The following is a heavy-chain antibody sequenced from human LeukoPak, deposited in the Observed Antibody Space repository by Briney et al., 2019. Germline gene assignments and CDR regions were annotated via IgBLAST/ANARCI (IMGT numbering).Heavy chain of an antibody. J-gene: IGHJ4*02. CDR3: ASAYAPSQLWFGELFTDY. V-gene: IGHV1-18*01. CDR1: GYTFTSYG. CDR2: VSAYNGNT. D-gene: IGHD3-10*01. Sequence: ASVKVSCKASGYTFTSYGISWVRQAPGQGLEWMGWVSAYNGNTNYSQKLQGRVTMTTDTSTTTAYMELRSLRSHATAVYYCASAYAPSQLWFGELFTDYWGQGTLVTVSS.